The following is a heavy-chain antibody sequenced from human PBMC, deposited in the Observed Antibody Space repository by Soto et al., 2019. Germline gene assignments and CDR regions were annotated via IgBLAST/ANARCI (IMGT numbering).Heavy chain of an antibody. D-gene: IGHD6-13*01. CDR1: GGSISSGGYY. Sequence: QVQLQESGPGMVKPSQTLSLTCTVSGGSISSGGYYWSWIRQHPGKGLEWIGYIYYSGSTYYNPSLKSRVTISVDTSKNQFSLKLSSVTAADTAVYYCARAAAAGTFIFDYWGQGTLVTVSS. CDR2: IYYSGST. J-gene: IGHJ4*02. CDR3: ARAAAAGTFIFDY. V-gene: IGHV4-31*03.